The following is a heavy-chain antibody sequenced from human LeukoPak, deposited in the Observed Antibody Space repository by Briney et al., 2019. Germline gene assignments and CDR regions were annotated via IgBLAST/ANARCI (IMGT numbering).Heavy chain of an antibody. J-gene: IGHJ4*02. V-gene: IGHV3-73*01. D-gene: IGHD6-19*01. CDR3: TRLSSGWSYYFDY. CDR2: IRSKANSYAT. CDR1: GFTFSGST. Sequence: GGSLRLSCAASGFTFSGSTMHWVRQASGKGLEWVGRIRSKANSYATAYAASVKGRFTISRDDSKNTAYLQMNSLKTEDTAVYYCTRLSSGWSYYFDYWGQGTLVTVSS.